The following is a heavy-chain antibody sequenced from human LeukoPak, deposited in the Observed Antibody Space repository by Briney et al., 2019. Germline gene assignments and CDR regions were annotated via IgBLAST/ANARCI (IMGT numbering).Heavy chain of an antibody. CDR2: IYYSGST. CDR3: ARLVEYQLLYGWFDY. Sequence: SETLSLTCTVSGGSISSSGYYWGWIRQPPGKGLEWIGNIYYSGSTYYNPSLKSRVTISVDTSKNQFSLKLSSVTAADTSVYYCARLVEYQLLYGWFDYWGQGTLVTVSS. CDR1: GGSISSSGYY. J-gene: IGHJ4*02. V-gene: IGHV4-39*01. D-gene: IGHD2-2*02.